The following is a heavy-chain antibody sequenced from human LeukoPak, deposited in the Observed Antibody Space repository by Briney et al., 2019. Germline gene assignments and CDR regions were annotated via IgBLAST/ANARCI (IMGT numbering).Heavy chain of an antibody. CDR3: ARNYYGSGSYYIDY. D-gene: IGHD3-10*01. Sequence: SETLSLTCTVSGGSITSGSYYWAWIRQPPGKGLEWIGSIYSGGSTNYNPSLKSRVTISVDTSKNQFSLKLSSVTAADTAVYYCARNYYGSGSYYIDYWGQGTLVTVSS. CDR2: IYSGGST. CDR1: GGSITSGSYY. J-gene: IGHJ4*02. V-gene: IGHV4-39*07.